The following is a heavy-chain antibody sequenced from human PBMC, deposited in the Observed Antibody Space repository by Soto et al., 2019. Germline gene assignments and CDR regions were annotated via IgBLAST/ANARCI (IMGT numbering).Heavy chain of an antibody. Sequence: QVQLVESGGGLVKPGGSLRLSFAASGFTFSDYYMSWIRQAPGKGLEWVSYISSSSSYTNYADSVKGRFTISRDNAKNSLYLQMNSLRAEDTAVYYCARDCSGGSCYSDPWGQGTLVTVSS. CDR2: ISSSSSYT. J-gene: IGHJ5*02. CDR1: GFTFSDYY. CDR3: ARDCSGGSCYSDP. D-gene: IGHD2-15*01. V-gene: IGHV3-11*05.